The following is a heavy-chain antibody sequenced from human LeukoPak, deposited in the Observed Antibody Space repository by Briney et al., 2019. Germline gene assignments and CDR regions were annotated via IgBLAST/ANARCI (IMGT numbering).Heavy chain of an antibody. D-gene: IGHD4-23*01. J-gene: IGHJ4*02. Sequence: GGSLRLSCAASGFTFSSYDMSWVRQAPGKGLEWVAAISGSGGSTYYADSVKGRFTISRDNSKNTLYLQMNSLRAEDTAVYYCARDRASVVTLIFDYWGQGTLVTVSS. CDR1: GFTFSSYD. V-gene: IGHV3-23*01. CDR3: ARDRASVVTLIFDY. CDR2: ISGSGGST.